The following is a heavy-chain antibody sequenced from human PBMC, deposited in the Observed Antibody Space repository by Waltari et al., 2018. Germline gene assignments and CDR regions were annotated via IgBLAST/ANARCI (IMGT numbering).Heavy chain of an antibody. CDR2: INDSGNT. J-gene: IGHJ4*02. V-gene: IGHV4-34*01. CDR3: ARHGRIRAVALIDS. Sequence: QVQLQQWGAGLMKPSETLSLTCAVYGASFNGYYWSWVRQPPGKGLEWIGGINDSGNTNYNPSLKTRVGMSVDTSKNQFSLKLTSVTAADTAVYYCARHGRIRAVALIDSWGQGTLVTVSS. CDR1: GASFNGYY. D-gene: IGHD2-15*01.